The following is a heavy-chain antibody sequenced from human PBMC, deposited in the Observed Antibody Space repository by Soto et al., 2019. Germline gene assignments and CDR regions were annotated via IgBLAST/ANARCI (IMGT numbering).Heavy chain of an antibody. CDR1: GYSFTSYW. D-gene: IGHD3-10*01. CDR2: IYPGDSDT. V-gene: IGHV5-51*01. Sequence: GESLKISCKGSGYSFTSYWIGWVRQMPGKGLEWMGIIYPGDSDTRYSPSFQGQVTISADKSISTAYLQWSSLKASDTAMYYCARQGNTMVRGVIGGMDVWGQGTTVTVSS. J-gene: IGHJ6*02. CDR3: ARQGNTMVRGVIGGMDV.